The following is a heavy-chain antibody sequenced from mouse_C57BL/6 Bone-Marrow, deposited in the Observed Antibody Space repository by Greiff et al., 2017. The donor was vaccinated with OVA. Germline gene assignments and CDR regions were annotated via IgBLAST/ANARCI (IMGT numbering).Heavy chain of an antibody. Sequence: EVNVVESGGGLVKPGGSLKLSCAASGFTFSSYAMSWVRQTPEKRLEWVATISDGGSYTYYPDNVKGRFTISRDNAKNNLYLQMSHLKSEDTAMYYCARALYYYGPPSMDYWGQGTSVTVSS. CDR3: ARALYYYGPPSMDY. CDR1: GFTFSSYA. D-gene: IGHD1-1*01. V-gene: IGHV5-4*03. CDR2: ISDGGSYT. J-gene: IGHJ4*01.